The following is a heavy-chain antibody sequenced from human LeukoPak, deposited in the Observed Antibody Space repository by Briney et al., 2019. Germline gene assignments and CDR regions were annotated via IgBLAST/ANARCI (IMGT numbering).Heavy chain of an antibody. Sequence: SETLSLTCTVSGGSISSYYWSWIRQPPGKGLEWIGYIYYSGSTNYNPSLKSRVTISVDTSKNQFSLKLSSVTAADTAVYYCARDSGTEQGAFDIWGQGTMVTVSS. CDR1: GGSISSYY. CDR3: ARDSGTEQGAFDI. V-gene: IGHV4-59*01. CDR2: IYYSGST. J-gene: IGHJ3*02. D-gene: IGHD1-14*01.